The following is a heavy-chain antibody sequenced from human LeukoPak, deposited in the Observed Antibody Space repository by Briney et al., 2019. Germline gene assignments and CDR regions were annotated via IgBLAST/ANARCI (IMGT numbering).Heavy chain of an antibody. V-gene: IGHV3-11*01. CDR2: ISSSGDTI. Sequence: GGSLRLSCAASGFPFSDYYMSWIRRAPGKGLEWVSYISSSGDTIYYADSVKGRFTISRDNAKNSVHLQMNSLRAEDTAVYYCARVVHYGSGPAVGWGQGTLVTVSS. CDR1: GFPFSDYY. J-gene: IGHJ4*02. D-gene: IGHD3-10*01. CDR3: ARVVHYGSGPAVG.